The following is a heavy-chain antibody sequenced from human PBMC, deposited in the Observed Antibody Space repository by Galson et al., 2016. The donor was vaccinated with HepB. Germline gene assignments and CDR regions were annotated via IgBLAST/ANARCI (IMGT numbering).Heavy chain of an antibody. CDR3: ARDPRFSNWYFDL. CDR1: GYTFTRNA. J-gene: IGHJ2*01. D-gene: IGHD2-2*01. CDR2: INAGNGNT. V-gene: IGHV1-3*01. Sequence: QSGAEVTKPGASVEVSCKASGYTFTRNALHWVRQAPGQRLEWMGWINAGNGNTKYSEKFQGRVTITRDTSASTVYMELSSLRSEDTAVYYCARDPRFSNWYFDLWGRGTLVTVSS.